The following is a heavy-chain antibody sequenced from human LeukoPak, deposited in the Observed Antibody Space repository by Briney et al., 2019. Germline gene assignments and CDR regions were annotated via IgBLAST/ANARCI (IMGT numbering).Heavy chain of an antibody. D-gene: IGHD3-22*01. Sequence: ASVKVSCKASGYTSTGYYMHWVRQAPGQGLEWMGWINPNSGGTNYAQKFQGRVTMTRDTSISTAYMELSRLRSDDTAVYYCARPQRGYYYDSSGYYRGAAFDYWGQGTLVTVSS. CDR1: GYTSTGYY. CDR3: ARPQRGYYYDSSGYYRGAAFDY. J-gene: IGHJ4*02. V-gene: IGHV1-2*02. CDR2: INPNSGGT.